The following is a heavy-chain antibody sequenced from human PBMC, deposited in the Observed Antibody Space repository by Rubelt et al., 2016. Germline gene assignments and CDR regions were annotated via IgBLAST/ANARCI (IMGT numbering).Heavy chain of an antibody. CDR1: GFSFNIYE. Sequence: EVQLVESGGGLVQPGGSLRLSCAASGFSFNIYEMNWVRQAPGKGLEWVSYIPASGGAGYYADAVKGRFTVSRANAKNLLYLQMNNVTDDDTALYYCVRDEYGVGGDPWGQGTLVTVSS. CDR3: VRDEYGVGGDP. CDR2: IPASGGAG. V-gene: IGHV3-48*03. J-gene: IGHJ5*02. D-gene: IGHD2/OR15-2a*01.